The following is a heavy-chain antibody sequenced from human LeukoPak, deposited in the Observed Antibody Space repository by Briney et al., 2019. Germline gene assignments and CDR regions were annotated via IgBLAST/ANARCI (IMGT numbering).Heavy chain of an antibody. D-gene: IGHD3-10*01. CDR2: INHSGST. J-gene: IGHJ4*02. V-gene: IGHV4-34*01. Sequence: SETLSLTCAVYGGSFSGYYWSWIRQPPGKGLEWIGEINHSGSTNYNPSLKSRVTISVDTSKNQFSLKLSSVTVADTAVYYCARVSYSSGSYLFDYWGQGTLVTVSS. CDR1: GGSFSGYY. CDR3: ARVSYSSGSYLFDY.